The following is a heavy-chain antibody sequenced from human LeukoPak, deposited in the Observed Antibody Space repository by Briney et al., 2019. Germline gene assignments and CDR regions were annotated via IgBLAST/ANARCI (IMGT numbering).Heavy chain of an antibody. D-gene: IGHD2-2*01. CDR1: GFTFSSYW. CDR2: INSDGSST. V-gene: IGHV3-74*01. J-gene: IGHJ4*02. CDR3: ARPAEYCSSTSCYSGDFDY. Sequence: GGSLRLSCAASGFTFSSYWMHWVRQAPGKGLVGVSRINSDGSSTRYADSVKGRFTISRDNAKNTLYLQMNSLRAEDTAVYYCARPAEYCSSTSCYSGDFDYWGQGTLVTVSS.